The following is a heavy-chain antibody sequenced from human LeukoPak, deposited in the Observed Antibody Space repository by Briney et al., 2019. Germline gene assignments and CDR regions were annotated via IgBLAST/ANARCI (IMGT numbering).Heavy chain of an antibody. V-gene: IGHV4-61*02. Sequence: PSETLSLTCTVSGGSISSGNYYWSWIRQPAGKGLEWIGRIYTSGSTNYNPSLKSRVTMSVDTSKNQFSLKLSSVTAADTAVYYCARGPRFGELYISYWGQGTLVTVSS. CDR2: IYTSGST. J-gene: IGHJ4*02. CDR1: GGSISSGNYY. CDR3: ARGPRFGELYISY. D-gene: IGHD3-10*01.